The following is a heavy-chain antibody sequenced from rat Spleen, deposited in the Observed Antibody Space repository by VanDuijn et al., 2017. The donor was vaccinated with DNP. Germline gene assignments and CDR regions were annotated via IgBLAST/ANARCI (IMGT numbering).Heavy chain of an antibody. Sequence: EVQLVESGGGLVQPGRSLKLSCAASGFTFNNYWMTWIRQAPGKGLEWVASITNSGGGTYYRNSVKGRFTISRDNAKSTLYLQVDSLRYEDTATYFCTRDSGDWYFDFWGPGTMVTVSS. CDR3: TRDSGDWYFDF. D-gene: IGHD1-1*01. CDR1: GFTFNNYW. V-gene: IGHV5-31*01. CDR2: ITNSGGGT. J-gene: IGHJ1*01.